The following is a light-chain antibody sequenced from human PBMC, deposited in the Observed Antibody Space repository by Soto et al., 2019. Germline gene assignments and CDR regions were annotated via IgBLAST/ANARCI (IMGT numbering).Light chain of an antibody. CDR3: MQASQFPWT. J-gene: IGKJ1*01. Sequence: DIVMTQTPLSSPVTLGQPASISCRSSQSLVHSDGNTYSNWLHQRPGQPPRLLIYRISTRFSGVPDRFSGSGAGTDFTLKISRVEAEDVGVYYCMQASQFPWTFGQGTKVEI. CDR2: RIS. CDR1: QSLVHSDGNTY. V-gene: IGKV2-24*01.